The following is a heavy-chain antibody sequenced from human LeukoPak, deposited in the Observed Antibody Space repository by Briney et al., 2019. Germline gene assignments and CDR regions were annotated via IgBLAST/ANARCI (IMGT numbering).Heavy chain of an antibody. CDR2: INHSGST. V-gene: IGHV4-39*07. Sequence: SETLSLTCTVSGASISSSTDYWSWIRQPPGKGLEWIGEINHSGSTNYNPSLKSRVTISVDASKNQFSLKLSSVTAADTAVYYCARSTVRPYYYYYMDVWGKGTTVTISS. CDR3: ARSTVRPYYYYYMDV. D-gene: IGHD3-10*01. J-gene: IGHJ6*03. CDR1: GASISSSTDY.